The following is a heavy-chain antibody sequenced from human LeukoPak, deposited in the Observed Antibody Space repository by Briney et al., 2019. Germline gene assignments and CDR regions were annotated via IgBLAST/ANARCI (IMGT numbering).Heavy chain of an antibody. J-gene: IGHJ4*02. Sequence: GRSLSLSCAASGFTFSSYGMHWVRPAPGKGLGWVAVISYDGSNKYYADSVKGRFTISRDNSKNTLYLQMNSLRAEDTAVYYCAKDPNEFWSGYEDDYWGQGTLVTVSS. CDR2: ISYDGSNK. CDR3: AKDPNEFWSGYEDDY. V-gene: IGHV3-30*18. CDR1: GFTFSSYG. D-gene: IGHD3-3*01.